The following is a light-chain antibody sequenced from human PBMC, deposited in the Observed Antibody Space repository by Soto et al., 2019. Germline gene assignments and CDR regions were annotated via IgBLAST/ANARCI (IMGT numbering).Light chain of an antibody. CDR2: KIS. CDR1: QSLVHSDGKTY. Sequence: DVVMTQSPLSLPVTFGQPASISCRSSQSLVHSDGKTYLNWFHQRPGQSLRRLIYKISTRDSGVPDRFSGSGSGTDFTLKISRVEAEDVVGGYSCMQATYGPYTFGQGTKLDIK. CDR3: MQATYGPYT. V-gene: IGKV2-30*02. J-gene: IGKJ2*01.